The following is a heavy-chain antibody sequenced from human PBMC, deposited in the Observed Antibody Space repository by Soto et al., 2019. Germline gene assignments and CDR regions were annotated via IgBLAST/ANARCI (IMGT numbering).Heavy chain of an antibody. V-gene: IGHV4-38-2*02. J-gene: IGHJ4*02. CDR2: MYHGGTT. CDR3: ARDRLGYWSL. CDR1: GYSISHRYY. Sequence: LPLTRMVSGYSISHRYYCGWVQQAPGKGVEWIASMYHGGTTHYNPSLSSRASISIDTSKSQLSLKLTSVTAADTAVYHCARDRLGYWSLWGQGTLVTVSS. D-gene: IGHD1-1*01.